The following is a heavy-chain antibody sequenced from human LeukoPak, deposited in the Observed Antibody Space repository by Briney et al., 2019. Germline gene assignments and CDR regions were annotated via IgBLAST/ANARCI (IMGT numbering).Heavy chain of an antibody. Sequence: PSETLSLTCSVSSGSVRSNYYSWAWIRQAPGKGLEWVGGLDDSWNTYYNPSLKSRLTMSVDTSKNHFSLNLKSVAAADTSVYYCARRLRIGAAEWFDPWGQGIMVTVSS. CDR3: ARRLRIGAAEWFDP. CDR2: LDDSWNT. CDR1: SGSVRSNYYS. J-gene: IGHJ5*02. V-gene: IGHV4-39*02. D-gene: IGHD2-15*01.